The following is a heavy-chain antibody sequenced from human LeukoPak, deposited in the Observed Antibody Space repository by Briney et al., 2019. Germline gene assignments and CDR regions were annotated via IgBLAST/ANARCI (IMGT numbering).Heavy chain of an antibody. J-gene: IGHJ3*02. V-gene: IGHV3-21*01. CDR2: ISSSSSYI. CDR1: GFTFSSYS. Sequence: TGGSLRLSCAASGFTFSSYSMNWVRQAPGKGLEWVSSISSSSSYIYYADSVKGRFTISRDNAKNSLYLQMNSLRAEDTAVYYCARDYYGSSGPIGAFDIWGQGTMVTVSS. CDR3: ARDYYGSSGPIGAFDI. D-gene: IGHD3-22*01.